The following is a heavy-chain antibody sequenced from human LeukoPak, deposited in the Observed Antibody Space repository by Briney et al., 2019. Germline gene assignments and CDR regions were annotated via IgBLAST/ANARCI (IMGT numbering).Heavy chain of an antibody. CDR2: IYTSGNT. J-gene: IGHJ4*02. CDR3: ARVFSVAGTFDY. CDR1: GGSFSIYY. V-gene: IGHV4-4*07. Sequence: AETLSLTCTVSGGSFSIYYWSWIRQPAGKGLEWLGRIYTSGNTYYNPSLKSRVTMSVVTSKNQFSLNLSSVAAADTAVYYCARVFSVAGTFDYWGQGTLVTVSS. D-gene: IGHD6-19*01.